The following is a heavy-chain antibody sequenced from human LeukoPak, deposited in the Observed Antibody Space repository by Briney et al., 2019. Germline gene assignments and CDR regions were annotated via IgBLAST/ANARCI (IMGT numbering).Heavy chain of an antibody. Sequence: GGSLRLSCAASGFTFSRYDMSWVRQAPGKGLEWVSAISGSGGSTYYADSVKGRFTISRDNSKNTLYLQMNSLRAEATAVYYCAKSISGSYPFDYWGQGTLVTVSS. D-gene: IGHD1-26*01. CDR2: ISGSGGST. CDR1: GFTFSRYD. CDR3: AKSISGSYPFDY. V-gene: IGHV3-23*01. J-gene: IGHJ4*02.